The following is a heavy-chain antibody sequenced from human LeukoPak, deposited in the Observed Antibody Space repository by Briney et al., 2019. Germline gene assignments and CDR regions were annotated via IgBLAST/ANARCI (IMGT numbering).Heavy chain of an antibody. CDR2: IITDGSST. V-gene: IGHV3-74*01. CDR1: GFTFSSYW. Sequence: PGGSLRLSCAASGFTFSSYWMHWVRQAPGKGLVWVSRIITDGSSTTYADSVRGRFTISRDNAKNTLYLQMNSLRAEDTAVYYCTRENGGSYIYMDVWGKGPRSPSP. J-gene: IGHJ6*03. CDR3: TRENGGSYIYMDV. D-gene: IGHD1-1*01.